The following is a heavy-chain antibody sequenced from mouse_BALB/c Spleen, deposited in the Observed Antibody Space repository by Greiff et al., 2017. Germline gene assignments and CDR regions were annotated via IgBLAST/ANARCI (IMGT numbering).Heavy chain of an antibody. J-gene: IGHJ3*01. V-gene: IGHV14-1*02. CDR3: ARSGGSSPWFAY. CDR2: IDPENGNT. Sequence: EVQLQQSGAELVRPGALVKLSCKASGFNIKDYYMHWVKQRPEQGLEWIGWIDPENGNTIYDSKFQGKASITADTSSNTAYLQLSSLTSEDTAVYYCARSGGSSPWFAYWGQGTLVTVSA. CDR1: GFNIKDYY. D-gene: IGHD1-1*01.